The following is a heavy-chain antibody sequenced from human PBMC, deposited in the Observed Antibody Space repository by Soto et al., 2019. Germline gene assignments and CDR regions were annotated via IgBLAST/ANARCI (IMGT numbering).Heavy chain of an antibody. CDR2: IIPIFGTA. Sequence: QVQLVQSGAEVKKPGSSVKVSCKASGGTFSSYAISWVRQAPGQGLEWMGGIIPIFGTANYAQKFQGRVTITADESTSTAYMELSSLRSDDTAVYYCARGKDYCGNSGELCWFDPWGQGTLVTVA. CDR3: ARGKDYCGNSGELCWFDP. V-gene: IGHV1-69*01. D-gene: IGHD4-17*01. J-gene: IGHJ5*02. CDR1: GGTFSSYA.